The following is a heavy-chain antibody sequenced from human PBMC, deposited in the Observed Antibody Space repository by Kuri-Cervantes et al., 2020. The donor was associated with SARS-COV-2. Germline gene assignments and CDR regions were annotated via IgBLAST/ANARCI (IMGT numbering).Heavy chain of an antibody. J-gene: IGHJ4*02. CDR1: GFTFSSYG. Sequence: GGSLRLSCAASGFTFSSYGMHWVRQAPGKGLEWVAVIWYDGSNKYYADSVKGRFTISRDNSKNALFFQMNSLRAEDTAVYYCARVGGQFVAFDYWARGPLAPFP. V-gene: IGHV3-30*19. CDR3: ARVGGQFVAFDY. CDR2: IWYDGSNK. D-gene: IGHD3-10*01.